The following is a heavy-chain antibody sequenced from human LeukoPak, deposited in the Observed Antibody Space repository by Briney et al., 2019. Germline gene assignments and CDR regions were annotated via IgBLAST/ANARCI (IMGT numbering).Heavy chain of an antibody. Sequence: SETLSLTCTVSGASISSYYWSWIRQPPGKGLEWIGYIYYSGSTRYNPSLKSRVTISVDTSKNQFSLKLSSVTAADTAVYYCAKVGILRFPSNWFDPWGQGTLVTVSS. V-gene: IGHV4-59*01. CDR3: AKVGILRFPSNWFDP. CDR1: GASISSYY. D-gene: IGHD3-3*01. J-gene: IGHJ5*02. CDR2: IYYSGST.